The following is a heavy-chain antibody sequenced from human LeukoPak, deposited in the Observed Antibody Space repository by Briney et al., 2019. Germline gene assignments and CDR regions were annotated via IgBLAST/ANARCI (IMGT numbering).Heavy chain of an antibody. V-gene: IGHV3-23*01. D-gene: IGHD2-21*02. CDR1: GFTFNIFH. CDR3: ARDPYCGGDCYSAEYFQH. Sequence: GGSLRLSCAASGFTFNIFHMSWVRQSPGKGLEWVSTIINSGSTTYYADSVKGRFTISRDNSKNTLYLQMNSLRAEDTAVYYCARDPYCGGDCYSAEYFQHWGQGTLVTVSS. CDR2: IINSGSTT. J-gene: IGHJ1*01.